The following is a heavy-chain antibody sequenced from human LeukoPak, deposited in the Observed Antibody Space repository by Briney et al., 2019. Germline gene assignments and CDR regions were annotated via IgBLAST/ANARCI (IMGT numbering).Heavy chain of an antibody. CDR3: TRELLYHYYEY. CDR2: LYDDGTT. V-gene: IGHV3-53*01. CDR1: GFTVSSHF. J-gene: IGHJ4*02. Sequence: AGGSLRLSCAASGFTVSSHFMSWVRQAPGKGLEWVSVLYDDGTTKYPDSVKGRFTISRDNSKNTLYLQIDSLRTEDTAVYYCTRELLYHYYEYWGQGTLVTVSS. D-gene: IGHD3-3*01.